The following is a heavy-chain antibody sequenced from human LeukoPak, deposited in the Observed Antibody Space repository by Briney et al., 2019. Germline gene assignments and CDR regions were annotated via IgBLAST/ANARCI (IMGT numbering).Heavy chain of an antibody. Sequence: SETLSLTCTVSGGSISSSSYYWGWIRQPPGKGLEWIGNIYYTGSTYYNPSLKSRVTISVDTSKNQFSLKLSSVTAADTAVYYCARRASCTNGVCHDTWCFDLWGRGTLVTVSS. V-gene: IGHV4-39*01. D-gene: IGHD2-8*01. J-gene: IGHJ2*01. CDR3: ARRASCTNGVCHDTWCFDL. CDR2: IYYTGST. CDR1: GGSISSSSYY.